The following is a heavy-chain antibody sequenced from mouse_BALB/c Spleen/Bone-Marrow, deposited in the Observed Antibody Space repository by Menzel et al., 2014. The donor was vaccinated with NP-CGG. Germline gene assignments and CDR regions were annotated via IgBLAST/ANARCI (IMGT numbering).Heavy chain of an antibody. J-gene: IGHJ3*01. D-gene: IGHD2-4*01. V-gene: IGHV5-9-2*01. CDR1: GFTFNNYG. Sequence: VQLKKSGGGLVKSGGSLKLSCAASGFTFNNYGMSWVRQTPEKRLEWVATISGGGSYTFYPDSVKGRFTISRDNVKNDLYLQLSSLRSEDTALYYCARHAYYDQTEVSFVYWGQGTLVTVSA. CDR3: ARHAYYDQTEVSFVY. CDR2: ISGGGSYT.